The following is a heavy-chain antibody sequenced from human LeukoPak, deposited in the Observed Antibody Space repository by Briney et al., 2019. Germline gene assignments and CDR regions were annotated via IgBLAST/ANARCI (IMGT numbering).Heavy chain of an antibody. D-gene: IGHD4-23*01. Sequence: SETLSLTCTVSGGSISSSTYYWGWIRQPPGKGLEWIGSIYYSGSTYYNPSLKSRVTISVDTSKNQFSLNLSSVTAADTAVYYCAREIFTVADAFDIWGQGIMVTVSS. J-gene: IGHJ3*02. CDR3: AREIFTVADAFDI. CDR2: IYYSGST. V-gene: IGHV4-39*07. CDR1: GGSISSSTYY.